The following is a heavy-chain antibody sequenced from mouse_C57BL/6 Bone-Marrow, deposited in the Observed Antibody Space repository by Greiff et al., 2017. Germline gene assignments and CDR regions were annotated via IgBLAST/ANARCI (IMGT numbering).Heavy chain of an antibody. CDR1: GFNIKDDY. Sequence: VQLQQSGAELVRPGASVKLSCTASGFNIKDDYMHWVKQRPEQGLEWIGWIDPENGDTEYASKFQGKATITADTSSNTAYLQLSSLTSEDTAVYYCTPRYYYGSSYVFAYWGQGTLVTVSA. CDR2: IDPENGDT. V-gene: IGHV14-4*01. J-gene: IGHJ3*01. CDR3: TPRYYYGSSYVFAY. D-gene: IGHD1-1*01.